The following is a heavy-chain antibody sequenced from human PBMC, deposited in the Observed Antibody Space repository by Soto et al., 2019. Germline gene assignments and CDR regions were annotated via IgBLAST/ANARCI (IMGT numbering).Heavy chain of an antibody. CDR1: GDSISGSY. Sequence: PETLSLTCNVSGDSISGSYLSWIRKSAGKGLEWIGRIYATGTTDYDPSLKSRVMMSVDTSKKQFSLKLRSVNAADTTIYYCVRDGKNTVRDWFDTWGQGISVTV. CDR3: VRDGKNTVRDWFDT. D-gene: IGHD2-8*01. J-gene: IGHJ5*02. CDR2: IYATGTT. V-gene: IGHV4-4*07.